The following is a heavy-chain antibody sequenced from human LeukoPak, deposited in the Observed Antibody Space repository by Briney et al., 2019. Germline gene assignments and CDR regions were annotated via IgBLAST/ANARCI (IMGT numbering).Heavy chain of an antibody. J-gene: IGHJ2*01. D-gene: IGHD6-19*01. CDR2: INHSGST. CDR1: GGSFSGYY. CDR3: ARVLEGSSGQHWYFDL. V-gene: IGHV4-34*01. Sequence: SETLSLTCAVYGGSFSGYYWSWIRQPPGKGLEWIGEINHSGSTNYNPSLKSRVTISVDTSKNQFSLRLSSVTAADTAVYYCARVLEGSSGQHWYFDLWGRGALVTVSS.